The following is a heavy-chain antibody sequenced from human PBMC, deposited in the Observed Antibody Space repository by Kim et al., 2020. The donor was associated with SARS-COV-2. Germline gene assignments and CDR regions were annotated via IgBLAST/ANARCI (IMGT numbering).Heavy chain of an antibody. D-gene: IGHD3-16*01. J-gene: IGHJ6*02. CDR3: AREGLMTTSV. V-gene: IGHV3-53*01. Sequence: STTAAGSVKGRLTISRDNSKNTLYLQMSSLRAEDTVVYYCAREGLMTTSVWGQGTTVTVSS. CDR2: ST.